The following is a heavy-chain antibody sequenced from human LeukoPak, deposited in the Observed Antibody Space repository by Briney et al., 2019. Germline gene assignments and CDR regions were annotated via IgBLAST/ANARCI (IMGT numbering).Heavy chain of an antibody. Sequence: ASVKVSCKASGYTFTSHGISWVRQAPGQGLEWMGWISTYNGNTNYAQKLQGRVSMTTDTSTSTAYMDLRSLRSDDTAVYYCARRGGAPIQKDAFDIWGQGTMVTVSS. CDR3: ARRGGAPIQKDAFDI. D-gene: IGHD3-10*01. CDR2: ISTYNGNT. J-gene: IGHJ3*02. CDR1: GYTFTSHG. V-gene: IGHV1-18*01.